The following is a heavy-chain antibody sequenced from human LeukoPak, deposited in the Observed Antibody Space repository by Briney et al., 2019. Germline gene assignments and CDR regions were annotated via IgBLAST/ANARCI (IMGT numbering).Heavy chain of an antibody. CDR3: ARDSSILSRGWFYYFDY. Sequence: SQTLSLTCAISGDSVSSNSAAWNWIRQSPSRGLEWLGRTYYRSKWYNDYAVSVKSRITINPDTSKNQFSLQPNSVTPEDTAVYYCARDSSILSRGWFYYFDYWGQGTLVTVSS. CDR1: GDSVSSNSAA. D-gene: IGHD6-19*01. CDR2: TYYRSKWYN. J-gene: IGHJ4*02. V-gene: IGHV6-1*01.